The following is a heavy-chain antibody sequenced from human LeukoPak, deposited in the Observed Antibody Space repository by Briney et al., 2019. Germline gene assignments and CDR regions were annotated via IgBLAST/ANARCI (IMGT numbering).Heavy chain of an antibody. Sequence: GGSLRLSCTASGFTFSGYGMHWVRRAPGMGLEWVAIISYDGSNTFYGDSVKGRFTISRDNSKKTLYLQMNSLRTEDTAVYYCARDQTAVTGVWGTIDYWGQGTLVIVSS. D-gene: IGHD2-8*02. V-gene: IGHV3-30*03. CDR3: ARDQTAVTGVWGTIDY. J-gene: IGHJ4*02. CDR1: GFTFSGYG. CDR2: ISYDGSNT.